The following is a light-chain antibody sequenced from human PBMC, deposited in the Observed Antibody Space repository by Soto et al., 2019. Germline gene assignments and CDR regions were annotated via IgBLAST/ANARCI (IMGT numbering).Light chain of an antibody. CDR1: QGISSW. V-gene: IGKV1-12*01. CDR3: QQANSFPRT. Sequence: DIQMTHSPSSVAASVGDRVTITCRATQGISSWLAWYQQKPGKAPKLLIYAASSLQSGDPSRFSGSVSGTYFTRTINHLPPEDFATYYCQQANSFPRTFGPGTQVHIQ. CDR2: AAS. J-gene: IGKJ3*01.